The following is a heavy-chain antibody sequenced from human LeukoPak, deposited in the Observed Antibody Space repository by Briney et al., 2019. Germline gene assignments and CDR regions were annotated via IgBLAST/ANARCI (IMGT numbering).Heavy chain of an antibody. CDR1: GATFSSYA. D-gene: IGHD3-16*02. J-gene: IGHJ4*02. CDR3: ARAKYPGELSH. CDR2: IIPIFDTA. Sequence: SVKVSCKAFGATFSSYAITLVRQAPGQGLEWMGRIIPIFDTANYAQNFQGRVTITTDESTSTAYMELSSLRSEDTAVYYCARAKYPGELSHWAQGTLVTVSS. V-gene: IGHV1-69*05.